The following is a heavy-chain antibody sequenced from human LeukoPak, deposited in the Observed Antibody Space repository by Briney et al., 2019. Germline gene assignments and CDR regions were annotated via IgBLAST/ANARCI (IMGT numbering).Heavy chain of an antibody. J-gene: IGHJ3*02. Sequence: PGGSLRLSCAASGFTFSSYAMHWVRQAPGKGLEWVAVISYDGSNKYYADSVKGRFTISRDNSKNTLYLQMNSLRAEDTAVYYCASGAAGYSSSPPNDAFDIWGQGTMVTVSS. V-gene: IGHV3-30-3*01. CDR2: ISYDGSNK. D-gene: IGHD6-13*01. CDR1: GFTFSSYA. CDR3: ASGAAGYSSSPPNDAFDI.